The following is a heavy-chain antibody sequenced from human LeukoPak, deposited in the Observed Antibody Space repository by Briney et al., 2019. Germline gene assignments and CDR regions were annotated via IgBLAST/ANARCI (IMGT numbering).Heavy chain of an antibody. V-gene: IGHV3-30*04. CDR3: TRSGDGAFDN. D-gene: IGHD3-10*01. J-gene: IGHJ3*02. CDR1: GFTFSSYA. CDR2: ISYDGSNK. Sequence: PGRSLRLSCAASGFTFSSYAMHWVRQAPGKGLEWVAVISYDGSNKYYADSVKGRFTISRDNAKNSLYLQMNSLRAEDTAVYYCTRSGDGAFDNWGQGTMVTVSS.